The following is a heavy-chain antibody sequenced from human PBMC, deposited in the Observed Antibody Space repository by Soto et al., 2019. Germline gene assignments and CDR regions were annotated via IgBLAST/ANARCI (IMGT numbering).Heavy chain of an antibody. J-gene: IGHJ4*02. CDR2: ISYDGSNK. D-gene: IGHD3-16*02. V-gene: IGHV3-30-3*01. CDR1: GFTFSSYA. CDR3: ASPEGEGGVITS. Sequence: QVQLVESGGGVVQPGRSLRLSCAASGFTFSSYAMHWVRQAPGKGLEWVAVISYDGSNKYYADSVKGRFTISRDNSKNTLYLQMNSLRAEDTAVYYCASPEGEGGVITSWGQGTLVTVSS.